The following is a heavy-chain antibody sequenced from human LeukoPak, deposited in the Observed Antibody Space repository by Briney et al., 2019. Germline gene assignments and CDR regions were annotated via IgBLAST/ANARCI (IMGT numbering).Heavy chain of an antibody. CDR2: INPNSGGT. CDR3: ARDPQFYDSSGYDT. J-gene: IGHJ5*02. V-gene: IGHV1-2*06. Sequence: ASVKVSCKASGYTFTGYYMHWVRQAPGQGLEWMGRINPNSGGTNYAQRFQSRVTMTRDTSISTAYMELSRLRSDDTAVYYCARDPQFYDSSGYDTWGQGTLVTVSS. CDR1: GYTFTGYY. D-gene: IGHD3-22*01.